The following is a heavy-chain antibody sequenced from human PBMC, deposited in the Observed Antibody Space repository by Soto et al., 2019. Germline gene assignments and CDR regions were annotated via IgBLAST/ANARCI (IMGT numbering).Heavy chain of an antibody. Sequence: GGSLRLSCAASGFTFSSYAMSWVRQAPGRGLDWVSAISGSGGSTYYADSVKGRFTISRDNSKNTLCLQMNSLRAEDTAVYYCAKADCSSTSCPTYYYYMDVWGKGTTVTVSS. CDR2: ISGSGGST. D-gene: IGHD2-2*01. CDR1: GFTFSSYA. J-gene: IGHJ6*03. V-gene: IGHV3-23*01. CDR3: AKADCSSTSCPTYYYYMDV.